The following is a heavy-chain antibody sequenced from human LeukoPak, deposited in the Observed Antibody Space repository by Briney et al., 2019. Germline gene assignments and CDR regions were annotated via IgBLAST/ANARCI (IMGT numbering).Heavy chain of an antibody. D-gene: IGHD6-19*01. CDR1: GGSFSGYY. CDR2: INHSGST. Sequence: PSETPSLACAVYGGSFSGYYWSWIRQPPGKGLEWIGEINHSGSTNYNPSLKSRVTISVDTSKNQFSLKLSSVTAADTAVYYCARTTSSGNWYFDLWGRGTLVTVSS. V-gene: IGHV4-34*01. CDR3: ARTTSSGNWYFDL. J-gene: IGHJ2*01.